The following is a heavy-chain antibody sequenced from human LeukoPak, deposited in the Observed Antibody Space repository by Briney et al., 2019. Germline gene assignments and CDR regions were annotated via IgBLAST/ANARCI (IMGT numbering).Heavy chain of an antibody. V-gene: IGHV3-30*04. CDR3: ARGTGVSIFRPMDV. CDR1: GSTFSSFP. Sequence: GRSLRLSCAASGSTFSSFPMHWVRQAPGKGLEWVAVISYDGSNKYYADSVKGRFTISRDDSKNTLYLQMNSLRAEDTAVYYCARGTGVSIFRPMDVWGQGTTVTVSS. J-gene: IGHJ6*02. D-gene: IGHD3-3*01. CDR2: ISYDGSNK.